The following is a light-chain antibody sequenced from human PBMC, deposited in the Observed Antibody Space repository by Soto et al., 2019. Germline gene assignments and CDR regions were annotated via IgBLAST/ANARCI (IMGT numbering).Light chain of an antibody. Sequence: DIVMTQSPLSLPVTPGEPASISCRSSESLLHSNGYNYLDWYLQKPGQSPQLLIFLGSNRASGVPDGFSGSGSGTDFTLKISRVEAEDVGVCYCMQALRTPWTFGQGTMVDIK. CDR1: ESLLHSNGYNY. CDR3: MQALRTPWT. V-gene: IGKV2-28*01. J-gene: IGKJ1*01. CDR2: LGS.